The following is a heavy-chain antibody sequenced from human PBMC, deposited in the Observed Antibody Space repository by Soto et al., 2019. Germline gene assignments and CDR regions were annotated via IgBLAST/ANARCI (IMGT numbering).Heavy chain of an antibody. Sequence: SETLSLTCTVSGGSISSSSYYWGWIRQPPGKGLEWIGTINYSGSTYYNPSLNSRVTISVDTSKNQFSLKVGSVTAADTAIYYCARLPRIQLWLGWLDPWGQGTLVTGSS. CDR1: GGSISSSSYY. J-gene: IGHJ5*02. CDR3: ARLPRIQLWLGWLDP. V-gene: IGHV4-39*01. CDR2: INYSGST. D-gene: IGHD5-18*01.